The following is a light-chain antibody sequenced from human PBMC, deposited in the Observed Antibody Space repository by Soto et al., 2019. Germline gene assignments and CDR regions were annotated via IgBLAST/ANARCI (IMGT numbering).Light chain of an antibody. CDR1: QSVGSS. CDR3: QQRSNWPPEVT. J-gene: IGKJ3*01. CDR2: DAS. V-gene: IGKV3-11*01. Sequence: EIVLTQSPDTLSLSPGERATLSCRARQSVGSSLAWYQQKPGQAPRLLIYDASNRATGIPARFSGSGSGTDFTLTISSLEPEDFAVYYCQQRSNWPPEVTFGPGTKVDIK.